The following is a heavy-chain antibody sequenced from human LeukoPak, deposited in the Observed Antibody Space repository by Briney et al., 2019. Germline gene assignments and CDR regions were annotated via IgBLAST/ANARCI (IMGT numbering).Heavy chain of an antibody. CDR2: MNPNSGNT. CDR3: ARGSVGATGFDY. V-gene: IGHV1-8*02. J-gene: IGHJ4*02. Sequence: ASVKVSCKASGYTFTSYDINWMRQATGQGLEWMGWMNPNSGNTGYAQKFQGRVSMTRNTSISTAYMELSSLTSEDTAVYYCARGSVGATGFDYWGQGTLVTVSS. CDR1: GYTFTSYD. D-gene: IGHD1-26*01.